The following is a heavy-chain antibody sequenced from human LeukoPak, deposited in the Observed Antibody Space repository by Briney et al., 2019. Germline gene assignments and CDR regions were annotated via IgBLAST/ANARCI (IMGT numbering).Heavy chain of an antibody. V-gene: IGHV4-61*02. D-gene: IGHD3-3*01. CDR2: IYTSGST. Sequence: ASETLSLTCTVSGGSISSGNYYWSWIRQPAGKGLEWIGRIYTSGSTKYNPSLKSRVTISVDTSKNQITLKLSSATAADTAVYYCARGDFWSGYYSDNWGQGTLVTVSS. CDR1: GGSISSGNYY. J-gene: IGHJ4*02. CDR3: ARGDFWSGYYSDN.